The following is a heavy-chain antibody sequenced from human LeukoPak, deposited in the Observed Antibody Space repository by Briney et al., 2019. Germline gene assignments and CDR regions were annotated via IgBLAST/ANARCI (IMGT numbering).Heavy chain of an antibody. CDR2: INHSGST. CDR3: ASVAYGMDV. CDR1: GGAFSGYY. Sequence: SETLSLTCAVYGGAFSGYYWSWIRQPPGKGLEWIGEINHSGSTNYNPSLKSRVTIPVDTSKNQFSLELSSVTAADTAVYYCASVAYGMDVWGQGTTVTVSS. D-gene: IGHD2-21*01. J-gene: IGHJ6*02. V-gene: IGHV4-34*01.